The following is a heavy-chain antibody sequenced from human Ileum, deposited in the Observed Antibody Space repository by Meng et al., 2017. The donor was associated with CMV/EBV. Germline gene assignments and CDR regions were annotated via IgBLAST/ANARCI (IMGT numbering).Heavy chain of an antibody. CDR2: FSAYSNYT. Sequence: ASVKVSCKTSGYTFANYGIVWLRQAPGQGLEWMGWFSAYSNYTTYAQKVQDRVTMTTDTSTSTAFMELMSLRSDDTAVYFCARARSGRVSSDCYLCSMDVWGQGIAVTVSS. V-gene: IGHV1-18*01. CDR1: GYTFANYG. CDR3: ARARSGRVSSDCYLCSMDV. J-gene: IGHJ6*02. D-gene: IGHD2-21*01.